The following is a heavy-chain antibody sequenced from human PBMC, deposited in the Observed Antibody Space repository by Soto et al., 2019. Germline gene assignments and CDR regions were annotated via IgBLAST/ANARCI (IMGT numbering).Heavy chain of an antibody. Sequence: SETLSLTCTVSVGSISSSSYYWGWIRQPPGKGLEWIGSIYYSGSTYYNPSLKSRVTISVDTSKNQFSLKLSSVTAADTAVYYCARHTATGITIFGVGDYYMDVWGKGTTVTVSS. CDR1: VGSISSSSYY. CDR3: ARHTATGITIFGVGDYYMDV. CDR2: IYYSGST. D-gene: IGHD3-3*01. V-gene: IGHV4-39*01. J-gene: IGHJ6*03.